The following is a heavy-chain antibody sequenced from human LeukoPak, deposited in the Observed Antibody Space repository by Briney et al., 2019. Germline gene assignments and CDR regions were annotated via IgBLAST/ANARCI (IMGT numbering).Heavy chain of an antibody. Sequence: ASVKVSCKASGYTFTGYYMHWVRQAPGQGLEWMGWINPNSGGTNYAQKFQGRVTMTRDTSISTAYMELSRLRSDDTAVYYCASTTVLMVYAIDYWGQGTLVTVSS. J-gene: IGHJ4*02. D-gene: IGHD2-8*01. V-gene: IGHV1-2*02. CDR1: GYTFTGYY. CDR3: ASTTVLMVYAIDY. CDR2: INPNSGGT.